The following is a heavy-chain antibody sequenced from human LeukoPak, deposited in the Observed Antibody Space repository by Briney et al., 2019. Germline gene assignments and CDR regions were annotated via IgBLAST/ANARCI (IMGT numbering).Heavy chain of an antibody. J-gene: IGHJ6*02. V-gene: IGHV5-10-1*01. CDR2: IDPSDSYT. Sequence: GESLRISCKGSGYSFTNYWINWVRQMPGKGLEWVGTIDPSDSYTIYSPSFQGHVTISADKSISTAYLQWSSLKASDTAMYYCARRGYYYYGMDVWGQGTAVTVSS. CDR3: ARRGYYYYGMDV. CDR1: GYSFTNYW.